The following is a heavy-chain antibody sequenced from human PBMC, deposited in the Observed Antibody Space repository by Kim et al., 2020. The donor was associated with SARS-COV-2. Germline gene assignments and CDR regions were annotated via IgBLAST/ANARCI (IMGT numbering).Heavy chain of an antibody. Sequence: GGSLRLSCAASGFTFSSHRMHWVRQPPGKGLVWVSRINSDGTGTTYADSVKGRFTISRDNAKNTLFLQMNGLRVEDTAVYYCATMIPRPSSGWGQGTLVTVSS. D-gene: IGHD6-19*01. CDR3: ATMIPRPSSG. CDR1: GFTFSSHR. CDR2: INSDGTGT. V-gene: IGHV3-74*03. J-gene: IGHJ4*02.